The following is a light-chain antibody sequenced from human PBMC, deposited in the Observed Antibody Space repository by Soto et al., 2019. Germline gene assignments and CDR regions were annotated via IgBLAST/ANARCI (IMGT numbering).Light chain of an antibody. V-gene: IGKV3D-15*01. CDR1: QSVSSN. CDR3: QQYNNWPRT. CDR2: GAS. J-gene: IGKJ1*01. Sequence: VLTQSPATLSVSPGERATLSCRASQSVSSNLAWYQQKPGQAPRLLIYGASTRATGIPARFSGSGSGTEFTLTISSLQSEDFAVYYCQQYNNWPRTFGQGTKVDIK.